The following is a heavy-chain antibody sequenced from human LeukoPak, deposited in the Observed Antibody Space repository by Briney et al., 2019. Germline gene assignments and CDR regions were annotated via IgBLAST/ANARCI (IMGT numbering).Heavy chain of an antibody. CDR1: GFTFTTYA. CDR2: ISYDGSTK. Sequence: PGGSLRLSCAASGFTFTTYAMHWVRQAPGKGLEWVTVISYDGSTKYYGDSVKGRFTISRDNANNTLYLQMNSLRAEDTAVYYCAQDPSQGDSWGLGTLVTVSS. J-gene: IGHJ4*02. CDR3: AQDPSQGDS. V-gene: IGHV3-30-3*01.